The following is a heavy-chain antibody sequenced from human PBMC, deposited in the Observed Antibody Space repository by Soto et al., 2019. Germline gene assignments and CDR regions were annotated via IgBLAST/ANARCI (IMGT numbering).Heavy chain of an antibody. Sequence: SETLSLTCTVSGGSISSSKNYWGCIRQPPGKGLEWIGTISYSGSTYYNPSLNGRVIISVDTSKNQFTLKLSSLTAADTAVYYCSRRYSFGSGKYGVDVWGQGTMVTVSS. J-gene: IGHJ6*02. CDR3: SRRYSFGSGKYGVDV. V-gene: IGHV4-39*01. D-gene: IGHD3-10*01. CDR1: GGSISSSKNY. CDR2: ISYSGST.